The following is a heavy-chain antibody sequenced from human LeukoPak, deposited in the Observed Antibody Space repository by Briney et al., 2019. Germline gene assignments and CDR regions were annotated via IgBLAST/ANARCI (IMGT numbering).Heavy chain of an antibody. Sequence: SETLSLTCAVYGGSFSGYYWNWIRQLPGKGLEWIGEINHSGSTNYNPSLKSRVTISVHTSKNQFSLRLSSVTAADTAVYYCARAHKYRIAAAVEYNWFDPWGQGTLVTVSS. V-gene: IGHV4-34*01. CDR3: ARAHKYRIAAAVEYNWFDP. J-gene: IGHJ5*02. CDR1: GGSFSGYY. CDR2: INHSGST. D-gene: IGHD6-13*01.